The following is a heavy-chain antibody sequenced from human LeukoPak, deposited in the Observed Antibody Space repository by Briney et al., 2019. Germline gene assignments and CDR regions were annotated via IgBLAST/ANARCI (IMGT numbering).Heavy chain of an antibody. CDR1: GYTFTGYY. CDR3: ARDSAMVIPSSLYYYYYMDV. J-gene: IGHJ6*03. V-gene: IGHV1-2*02. CDR2: INPNSGGT. Sequence: ASVKVSCKASGYTFTGYYMHWVRQAPGQGLEWMGWINPNSGGTNYAQKFQGRVTLTRDTSIGTAYMELNRLRSDDTAVYYCARDSAMVIPSSLYYYYYMDVWGKGTTVTVSS. D-gene: IGHD5-18*01.